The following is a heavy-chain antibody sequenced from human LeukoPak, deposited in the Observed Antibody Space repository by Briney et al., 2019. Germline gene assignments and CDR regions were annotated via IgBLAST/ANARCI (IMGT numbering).Heavy chain of an antibody. J-gene: IGHJ4*02. CDR2: INPNSGGT. CDR3: ARDLGRGICARQANFVDY. V-gene: IGHV1-2*02. CDR1: GYTFTGYY. D-gene: IGHD3-10*01. Sequence: ASVKVSCKASGYTFTGYYMHWVRQAPGQGLEWMGWINPNSGGTNYAQKFQGRVTMTRGTSISAAYMELSRLRSDDTAVYYCARDLGRGICARQANFVDYWGQGTLVTVSS.